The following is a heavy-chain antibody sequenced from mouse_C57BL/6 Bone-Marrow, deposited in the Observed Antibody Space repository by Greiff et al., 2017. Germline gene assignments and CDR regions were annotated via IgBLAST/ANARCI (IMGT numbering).Heavy chain of an antibody. J-gene: IGHJ4*01. CDR3: ARDGYYAMDY. Sequence: EVMLVESGGGLVKPGGSLKLSCAASGFTFSSYAMSWVRQTPEKRLEWVATISDGGSYTYYPDNVKGRFTISRDNAKHNLYLQMSHLKSEDTAMYYCARDGYYAMDYWGQGASVTVSS. V-gene: IGHV5-4*01. CDR1: GFTFSSYA. CDR2: ISDGGSYT.